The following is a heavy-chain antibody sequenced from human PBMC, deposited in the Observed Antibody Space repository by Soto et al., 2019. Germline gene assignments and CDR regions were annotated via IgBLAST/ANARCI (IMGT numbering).Heavy chain of an antibody. CDR2: IIPIFGTA. D-gene: IGHD2-2*01. CDR3: ASRGNIVVVPAARVFYYYYGMDV. J-gene: IGHJ6*02. CDR1: GGTFSSYA. V-gene: IGHV1-69*06. Sequence: SVKVSCKASGGTFSSYAISWVRQAPGQGLEWMGGIIPIFGTANYAQKFQGRVTITADKSTSTAYMELSSLRSEDTAVYYCASRGNIVVVPAARVFYYYYGMDVWGQGTTVTVSS.